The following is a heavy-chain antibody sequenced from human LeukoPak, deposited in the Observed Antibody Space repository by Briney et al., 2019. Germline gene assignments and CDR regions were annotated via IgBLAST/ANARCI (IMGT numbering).Heavy chain of an antibody. D-gene: IGHD2-21*01. CDR1: GYSFTNYW. Sequence: GESLKISCKGSGYSFTNYWIGWVRQMSGKGLEWMGIIYPGDSDTRYNPSFQGQVTISADKSISTAYLQWSSLKASDTAIYYCARRAYCGGDCYALDYWGQGTLVTVSS. V-gene: IGHV5-51*01. CDR2: IYPGDSDT. CDR3: ARRAYCGGDCYALDY. J-gene: IGHJ4*02.